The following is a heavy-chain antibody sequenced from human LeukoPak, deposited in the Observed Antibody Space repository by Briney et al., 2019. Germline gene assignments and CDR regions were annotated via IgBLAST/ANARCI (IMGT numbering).Heavy chain of an antibody. CDR3: AREGGDCSSTSCGGPYWFDP. CDR2: ISAYNGNT. J-gene: IGHJ5*02. V-gene: IGHV1-18*01. D-gene: IGHD2-2*01. Sequence: ASVKVSCKASGYTFTSYGISWVRQAPGQGLEWMGWISAYNGNTNYAQKLQGRVTMTTDTSTSTAYMEPSRLRSDDTAVYYCAREGGDCSSTSCGGPYWFDPWGQGTLVTVSS. CDR1: GYTFTSYG.